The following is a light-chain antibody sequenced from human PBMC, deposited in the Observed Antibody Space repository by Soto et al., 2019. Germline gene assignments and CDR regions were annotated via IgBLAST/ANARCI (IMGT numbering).Light chain of an antibody. Sequence: QSVLTQPPSVSGAPGQRVTISCTGNSSNIGAGYDVHWYQQLPGTAPKLLIYVNINRPSGVPDRFSASRSDSSASLAITGLQAEDEADYYCQSYDSSLSVLFGGGTNVTVL. CDR2: VNI. J-gene: IGLJ2*01. CDR1: SSNIGAGYD. V-gene: IGLV1-40*01. CDR3: QSYDSSLSVL.